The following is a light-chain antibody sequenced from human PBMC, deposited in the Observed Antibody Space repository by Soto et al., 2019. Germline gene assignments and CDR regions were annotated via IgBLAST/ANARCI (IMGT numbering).Light chain of an antibody. Sequence: SVLTQPPSASGTPGQRVFISCSGSSSNIGGTNYAYWYQQLPGAAPKLLMHSNNLRPSGVPERISGSKSGTSASLAISGPRSEDEAVYYCASWDDRLGAVIFGGGTKVTVL. CDR1: SSNIGGTNY. CDR3: ASWDDRLGAVI. CDR2: SNN. J-gene: IGLJ2*01. V-gene: IGLV1-47*02.